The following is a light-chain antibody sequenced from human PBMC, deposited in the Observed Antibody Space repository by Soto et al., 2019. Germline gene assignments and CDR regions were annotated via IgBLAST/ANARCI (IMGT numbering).Light chain of an antibody. CDR2: GAS. CDR3: QQYGSSSYT. CDR1: QSVSSSY. V-gene: IGKV3-20*01. J-gene: IGKJ2*01. Sequence: EIGLTQSPGTLSLSPGERATLSCRASQSVSSSYLAWYQQKPGQAPRLLIYGASSRATGIPDRFSGSGSGTDFTLTLSRLEPEDFAVYYCQQYGSSSYTFGQGTKLEIK.